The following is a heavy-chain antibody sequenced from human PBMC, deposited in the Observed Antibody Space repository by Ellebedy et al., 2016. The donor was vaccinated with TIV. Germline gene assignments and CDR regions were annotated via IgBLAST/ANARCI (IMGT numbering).Heavy chain of an antibody. V-gene: IGHV4-59*01. D-gene: IGHD3-22*01. CDR2: IYYSGRT. CDR1: GGSISSYY. J-gene: IGHJ2*01. CDR3: ARVRRNYDSSGYLYWYVDL. Sequence: SETLSLTCTVSGGSISSYYWSWIRQPPGKGLEWIGYIYYSGRTNYNPSLKSRVTISVDTSKNQFSLKLSSVTAADTAVYYCARVRRNYDSSGYLYWYVDLWGRGTLVTVSS.